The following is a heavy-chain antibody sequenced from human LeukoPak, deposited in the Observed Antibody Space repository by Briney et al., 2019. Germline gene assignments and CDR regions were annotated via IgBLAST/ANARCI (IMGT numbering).Heavy chain of an antibody. J-gene: IGHJ4*02. V-gene: IGHV3-30-3*02. CDR2: ISYDGSNK. CDR3: AKFGYRSSWYEDY. Sequence: GGSLRLSCAASGFTFSSYAMHWVRQAPGKGLEWVAVISYDGSNKYYADSVKGRFTISRDNSKNTLYLQMNSLRAEDTAVYYCAKFGYRSSWYEDYWGQGTLVTVSS. D-gene: IGHD6-13*01. CDR1: GFTFSSYA.